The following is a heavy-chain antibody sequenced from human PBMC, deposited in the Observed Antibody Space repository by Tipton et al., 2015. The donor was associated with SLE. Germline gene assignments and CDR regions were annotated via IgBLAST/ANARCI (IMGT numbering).Heavy chain of an antibody. V-gene: IGHV3-74*01. J-gene: IGHJ6*03. D-gene: IGHD6-6*01. CDR2: IDNDGSSK. Sequence: GSLRLSCAASGFTFNNYWIYWVRQGPGKGLVWVSRIDNDGSSKYYADSVKGRFTISRDNAKNTLYLQMNSLRAEDTGVYYCARGGRYNRSSGSDYYYYMDIWGKGTTVTVSS. CDR3: ARGGRYNRSSGSDYYYYMDI. CDR1: GFTFNNYW.